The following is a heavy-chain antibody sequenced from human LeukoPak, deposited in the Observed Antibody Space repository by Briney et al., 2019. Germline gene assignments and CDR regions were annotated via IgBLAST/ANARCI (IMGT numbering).Heavy chain of an antibody. V-gene: IGHV3-11*06. CDR3: ARDPYCGGGSCYSNYFDY. J-gene: IGHJ4*02. Sequence: GGSRRLSCAVSGFTFSDYWMTWIRQAPGKGLEWISYISSSSSYTNYADSVKGRFTISRDNAKNSLYLQMNTLRAEDTAVYYCARDPYCGGGSCYSNYFDYWGQGTLVTVSS. CDR2: ISSSSSYT. CDR1: GFTFSDYW. D-gene: IGHD2-15*01.